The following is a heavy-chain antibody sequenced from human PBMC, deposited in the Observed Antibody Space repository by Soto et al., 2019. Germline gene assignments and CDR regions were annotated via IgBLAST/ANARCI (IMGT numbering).Heavy chain of an antibody. D-gene: IGHD3-3*01. CDR2: ISTHNGNT. CDR3: AREGILGLFDAYDL. V-gene: IGHV1-18*04. Sequence: GASVKVSCKASTFTSSGISWVRQAPGQGLEWMGWISTHNGNTIYAQKFQGRVILTMDKITTTVYMELRRLRSDDTAVYFCAREGILGLFDAYDLWGQGTRVTGS. J-gene: IGHJ3*01. CDR1: TFTSSG.